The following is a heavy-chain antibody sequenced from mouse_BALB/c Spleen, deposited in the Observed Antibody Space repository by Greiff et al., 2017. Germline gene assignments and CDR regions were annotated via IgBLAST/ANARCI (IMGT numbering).Heavy chain of an antibody. Sequence: EVQLVESGPGLVKPSQSLSLTCTVTGYSITSDYAWNWIRQFPGNKLEWMGYISYSGSTSYNPSLKSRISITRDTSKNQFFLQLNSVTTEDTATYYCARDYYGSSYVDDWGQGTTLTVSS. D-gene: IGHD1-1*01. V-gene: IGHV3-2*02. CDR1: GYSITSDYA. J-gene: IGHJ2*01. CDR2: ISYSGST. CDR3: ARDYYGSSYVDD.